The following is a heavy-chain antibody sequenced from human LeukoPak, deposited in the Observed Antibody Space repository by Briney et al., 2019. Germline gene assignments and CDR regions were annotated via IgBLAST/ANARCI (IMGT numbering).Heavy chain of an antibody. J-gene: IGHJ4*02. CDR1: GFTFDDYG. D-gene: IGHD3-3*01. CDR2: INWNGGST. Sequence: PGGSLRLSCAASGFTFDDYGMSWVRQAPGKGLEWVSGINWNGGSTGYADSVKGRFTISRDNAKNSLYLQMNSLRAEDTAVYYCVKSGSYEFWSGFLDSWGQGTLVTVSS. V-gene: IGHV3-20*04. CDR3: VKSGSYEFWSGFLDS.